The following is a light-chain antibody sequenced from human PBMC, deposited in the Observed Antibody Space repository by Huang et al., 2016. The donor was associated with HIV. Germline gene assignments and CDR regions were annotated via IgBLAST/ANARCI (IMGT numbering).Light chain of an antibody. CDR1: QDTYIY. Sequence: TITCRATQDTYIYVAWFQQKPGKAPKRLIYGASSLQTGVPSRFSGSGSGTEFTLTINSLQPEDSATYYCLQHKNFHTPTFGQGTKVEVK. V-gene: IGKV1-17*03. CDR2: GAS. CDR3: LQHKNFHTPT. J-gene: IGKJ1*01.